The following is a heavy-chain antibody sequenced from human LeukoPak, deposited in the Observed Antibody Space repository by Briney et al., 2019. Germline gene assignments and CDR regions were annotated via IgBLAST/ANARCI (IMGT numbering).Heavy chain of an antibody. Sequence: SVKVSCKASGGTFSSYAISWVRQAPGQGLEWMGGIIPIFGTANYAQKFRGRVTITADKSTRTAYMELSSLRSEDTAVYYCARRSDDYDSSAYYHWGQGTLVTVSS. CDR2: IIPIFGTA. CDR1: GGTFSSYA. V-gene: IGHV1-69*06. CDR3: ARRSDDYDSSAYYH. D-gene: IGHD3-22*01. J-gene: IGHJ4*02.